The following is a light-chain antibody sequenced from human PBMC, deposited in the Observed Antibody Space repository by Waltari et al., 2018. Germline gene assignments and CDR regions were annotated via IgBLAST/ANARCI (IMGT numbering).Light chain of an antibody. CDR3: QQTYSSPYT. Sequence: DIQMTQSPASLSASVGDRVTITCRASQTITSYLNWYQHSPGKPPQLLIFAASRLQNGVPSRFSGSGSGTTFSLTISNVQPEDFATYFCQQTYSSPYTFGQGTKVDIQ. V-gene: IGKV1-39*01. CDR2: AAS. CDR1: QTITSY. J-gene: IGKJ2*01.